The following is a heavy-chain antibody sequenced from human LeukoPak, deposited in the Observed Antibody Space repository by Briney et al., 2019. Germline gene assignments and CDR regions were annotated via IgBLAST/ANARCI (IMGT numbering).Heavy chain of an antibody. CDR3: ARGGGGTAYYYYYMDV. CDR2: INHSGST. Sequence: SETLSLTCAVYGGSFSGYYWSWIRQPPGKGLEWIGEINHSGSTNYNPSLKSRVTISVDTSKNQFSLKLSSVTAADTAVYYCARGGGGTAYYYYYMDVWGKGTTVTVSS. D-gene: IGHD1-14*01. CDR1: GGSFSGYY. V-gene: IGHV4-34*01. J-gene: IGHJ6*03.